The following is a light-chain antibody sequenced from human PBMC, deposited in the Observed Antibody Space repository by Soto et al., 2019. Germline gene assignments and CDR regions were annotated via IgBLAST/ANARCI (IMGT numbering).Light chain of an antibody. V-gene: IGLV1-40*01. CDR3: QAYDYSLTAPV. CDR2: GNR. CDR1: SSNLGAGYD. Sequence: QSALTQPPSVSGAPGQRVTLSCTGNSSNLGAGYDVHWYQQLPGAAPKLVIFGNRNRPSGVPERFSGSKSGTSASLAITGLQAEDEAHYYCQAYDYSLTAPVFGGGTKVTVL. J-gene: IGLJ3*02.